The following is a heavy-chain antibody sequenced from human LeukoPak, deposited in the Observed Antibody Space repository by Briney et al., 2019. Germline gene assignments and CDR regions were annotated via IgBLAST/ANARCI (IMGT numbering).Heavy chain of an antibody. CDR2: IIPIFGTA. J-gene: IGHJ4*02. Sequence: GASVKVSCKASGGTFSSYAISWVQQAPGQGLEWMGGIIPIFGTANYAQKFQGRVTITTDESTSTAYMELSSLRSEDTAVYYCARSPGGLVVPAAYDYWGQGTLVTVSS. V-gene: IGHV1-69*05. CDR3: ARSPGGLVVPAAYDY. D-gene: IGHD2-2*01. CDR1: GGTFSSYA.